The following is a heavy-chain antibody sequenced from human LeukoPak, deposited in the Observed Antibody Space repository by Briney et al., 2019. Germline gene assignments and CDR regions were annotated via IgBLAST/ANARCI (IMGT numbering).Heavy chain of an antibody. CDR2: IYYSGST. Sequence: SETLSLTYTVSGGSISSYYWSWIRQPPGKGLEWIGYIYYSGSTNYNPSLKSRVTISVDTSKNQFSLKLSSVTAADTAVYYCARDRGASSSYYYYMDVWGKGTTVTISS. V-gene: IGHV4-59*01. CDR3: ARDRGASSSYYYYMDV. J-gene: IGHJ6*03. D-gene: IGHD2-15*01. CDR1: GGSISSYY.